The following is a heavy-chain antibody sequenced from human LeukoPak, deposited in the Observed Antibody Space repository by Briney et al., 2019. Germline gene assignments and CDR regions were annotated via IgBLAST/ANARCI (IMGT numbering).Heavy chain of an antibody. V-gene: IGHV3-23*01. CDR3: ALRYFDWLDYFDY. J-gene: IGHJ4*02. Sequence: GGSLRLSCAASGFTFSGFAMSWIRQAPGKGLEWVSSISRSGESTFYADSVKGRFTISRDNAKNSLYLQMNSLRAEDTAVYYCALRYFDWLDYFDYWGQGTLVTVSS. CDR2: ISRSGEST. CDR1: GFTFSGFA. D-gene: IGHD3-9*01.